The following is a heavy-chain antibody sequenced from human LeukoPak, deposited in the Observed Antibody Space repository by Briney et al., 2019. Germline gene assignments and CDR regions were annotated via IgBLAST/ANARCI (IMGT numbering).Heavy chain of an antibody. CDR3: AREGGFYRPLDY. CDR2: IDIGGGST. CDR1: GFTFSTYA. J-gene: IGHJ4*02. V-gene: IGHV3-23*01. D-gene: IGHD3-3*01. Sequence: PGGSLRLSCAASGFTFSTYAMSWVRQAPRKGLEWVSGIDIGGGSTYYADSAKGRFTISRDNSRSTLYLQMNSLRAEDTAVYYCAREGGFYRPLDYSGQGTLVTVSS.